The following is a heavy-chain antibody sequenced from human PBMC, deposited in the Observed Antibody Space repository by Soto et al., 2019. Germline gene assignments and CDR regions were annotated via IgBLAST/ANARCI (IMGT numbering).Heavy chain of an antibody. CDR2: IYWDEDK. Sequence: QITLKESGPTLVKPTQTLTLTCTFSGFSLSTRGVAVGWFRQPPGKALEWLALIYWDEDKWYSPSLKSRLTITDDTSKSQVVLTMTNKDPVDTATYYCAHRPRGYAYYFDYWGPGTLVTVSS. D-gene: IGHD5-12*01. CDR1: GFSLSTRGVA. CDR3: AHRPRGYAYYFDY. V-gene: IGHV2-5*02. J-gene: IGHJ4*02.